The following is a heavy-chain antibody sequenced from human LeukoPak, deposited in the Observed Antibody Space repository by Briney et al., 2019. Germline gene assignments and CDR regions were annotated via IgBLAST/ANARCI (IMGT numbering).Heavy chain of an antibody. J-gene: IGHJ4*02. Sequence: SETLSLTCTVSGYSISSGYYWGWIRQPPGKGLEWIGSIYHSGSTYYNPSLKSRVTISVDTSKNQFSLKLSSVTAADTAVYYCARLYGTTAQSLGYWGQGTLVTVSS. D-gene: IGHD4-11*01. V-gene: IGHV4-38-2*02. CDR2: IYHSGST. CDR1: GYSISSGYY. CDR3: ARLYGTTAQSLGY.